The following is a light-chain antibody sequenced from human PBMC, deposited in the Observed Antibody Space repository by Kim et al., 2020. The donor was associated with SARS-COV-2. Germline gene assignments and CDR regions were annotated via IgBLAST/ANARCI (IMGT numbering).Light chain of an antibody. J-gene: IGKJ1*01. Sequence: AGERATLSCRASQSVSGTYVAWYQQNTGQAPRRLIYGAASSATGIPDRISGSGSGTDFTLTISRLEPEDVAVYYCQQYGSSSRWTFGQGTKVDIK. CDR3: QQYGSSSRWT. V-gene: IGKV3-20*01. CDR1: QSVSGTY. CDR2: GAA.